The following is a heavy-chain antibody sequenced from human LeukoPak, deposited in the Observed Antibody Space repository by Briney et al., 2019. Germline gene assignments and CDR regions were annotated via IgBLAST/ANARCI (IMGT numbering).Heavy chain of an antibody. Sequence: GGSLRLSCAGSGFTFRTYAMGWVRQAPGKGLEWVSSINSGGDETYYADSVKGRFTISRDNFKNTLYLQMNSQRAEDRAVYYCVKPPRLSIIRGEGMDVWGQGTTVTVSS. V-gene: IGHV3-23*01. CDR3: VKPPRLSIIRGEGMDV. CDR1: GFTFRTYA. J-gene: IGHJ6*02. CDR2: INSGGDET. D-gene: IGHD3-10*01.